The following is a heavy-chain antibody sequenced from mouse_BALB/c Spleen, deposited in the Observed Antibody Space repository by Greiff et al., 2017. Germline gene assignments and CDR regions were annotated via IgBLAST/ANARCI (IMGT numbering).Heavy chain of an antibody. Sequence: DVKLVESGGGLVKPGGSLKLSCAASGFTFSSYAMSWVRQTPEKRLEWVASISSGGSTYYPDSVKGRFTISRDNARNILYLQMSSLRSEDTAMYYCAREGSYWAMDYWGQGTSVTVSS. V-gene: IGHV5-6-5*01. D-gene: IGHD1-1*01. CDR1: GFTFSSYA. J-gene: IGHJ4*01. CDR3: AREGSYWAMDY. CDR2: ISSGGST.